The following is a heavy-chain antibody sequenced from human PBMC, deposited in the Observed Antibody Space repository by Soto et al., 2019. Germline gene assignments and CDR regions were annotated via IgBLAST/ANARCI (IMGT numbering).Heavy chain of an antibody. Sequence: ASVKVSCKASGYTFTSYAMHWVRQAPGQRLEWMGWINAGNGNTKYSQKFQGRVTITRDTSASTAYMELSSLRSEDTAVYYCARVSPTRFNYYDRSGPIDYSGQGTLVTVSS. CDR1: GYTFTSYA. V-gene: IGHV1-3*01. CDR3: ARVSPTRFNYYDRSGPIDY. J-gene: IGHJ4*02. D-gene: IGHD3-22*01. CDR2: INAGNGNT.